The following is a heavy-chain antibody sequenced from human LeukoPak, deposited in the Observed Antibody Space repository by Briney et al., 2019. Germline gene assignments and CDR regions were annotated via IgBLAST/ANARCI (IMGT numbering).Heavy chain of an antibody. J-gene: IGHJ4*02. CDR3: AGNSRANVYTYSFQY. V-gene: IGHV3-20*04. D-gene: IGHD1-26*01. CDR2: INWNGGTT. Sequence: GGSLRLSCVASGLTFDDYGMSWVRQAPGKGLEWVSGINWNGGTTTYADSVKGRFTISRDNAKNSLYLQMNSLRVEDTAFYYCAGNSRANVYTYSFQYWGRGTLVTVSS. CDR1: GLTFDDYG.